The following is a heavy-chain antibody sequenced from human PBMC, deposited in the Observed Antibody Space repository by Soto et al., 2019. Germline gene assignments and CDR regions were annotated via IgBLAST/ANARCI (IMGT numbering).Heavy chain of an antibody. Sequence: SETLSLTCTVSSGAIRGSYWTWIRQSPGKGLEWIGYIYYSGSTSYNPSLSSRVTMSVDTSKNQFSLRLSSVTAADTAVYYCARGRWLIDSWGRVTLVTVS. CDR2: IYYSGST. CDR1: SGAIRGSY. CDR3: ARGRWLIDS. J-gene: IGHJ4*02. V-gene: IGHV4-59*01. D-gene: IGHD5-18*01.